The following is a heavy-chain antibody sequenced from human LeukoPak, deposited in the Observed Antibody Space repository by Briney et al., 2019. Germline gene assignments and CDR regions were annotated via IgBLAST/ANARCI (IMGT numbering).Heavy chain of an antibody. CDR1: GGSISSYY. CDR3: ARQYSANFPRNYFDY. J-gene: IGHJ4*02. Sequence: PSETLSLTCTVSGGSISSYYWSWIRQPPGKGLEWIGYIYYSGTTNYNPSLQSRVTLSIDTSKNRFSLKLSSVTAADTAVYYRARQYSANFPRNYFDYWGQGTLVTVSS. V-gene: IGHV4-59*01. CDR2: IYYSGTT. D-gene: IGHD1-26*01.